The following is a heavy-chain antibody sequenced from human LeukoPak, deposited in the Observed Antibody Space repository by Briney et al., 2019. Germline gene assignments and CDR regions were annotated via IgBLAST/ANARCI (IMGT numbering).Heavy chain of an antibody. Sequence: ASVKVSCKASGYSFTSYGFNWVRQAPGRGLEWMGWISAYNGDTNYAQTFQGRVTLTADTSTSTAYMELTSLRSGDTAVYYCVRGMEIAASNWFDPWGQGTLVTVSS. CDR1: GYSFTSYG. D-gene: IGHD6-25*01. V-gene: IGHV1-18*01. CDR3: VRGMEIAASNWFDP. J-gene: IGHJ5*02. CDR2: ISAYNGDT.